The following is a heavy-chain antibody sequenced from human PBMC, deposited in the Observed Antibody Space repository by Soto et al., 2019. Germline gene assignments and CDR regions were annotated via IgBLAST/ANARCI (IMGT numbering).Heavy chain of an antibody. CDR2: IIPTFGTS. J-gene: IGHJ3*02. V-gene: IGHV1-69*06. CDR3: ARSETAGHKGFDI. CDR1: GGTFSSSA. Sequence: QVQLEQSGAEVRKPGSSVKVSCQASGGTFSSSAINWLRQAPGQGPEWMGGIIPTFGTSNYIPKLRGRVTTTADTSTNTAYMEVSSLTSEDTAIYYCARSETAGHKGFDIWGRGTMVTVSA. D-gene: IGHD6-19*01.